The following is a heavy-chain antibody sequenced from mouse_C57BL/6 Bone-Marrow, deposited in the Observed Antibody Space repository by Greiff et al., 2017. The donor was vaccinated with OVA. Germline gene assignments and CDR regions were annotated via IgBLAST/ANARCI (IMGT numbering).Heavy chain of an antibody. V-gene: IGHV1-61*01. J-gene: IGHJ4*01. D-gene: IGHD2-1*01. Sequence: VQLQQPGAELVRPGSSVKLSCKASGYTFTSYWMDWVKQRPGQGLEWIGNIYPSDSETRYNQKFKDKATLTVDKSSSTAYMQLSSLTSEDSAVYYCARFGNYLPWAMDYWGQGTSVTVSS. CDR2: IYPSDSET. CDR3: ARFGNYLPWAMDY. CDR1: GYTFTSYW.